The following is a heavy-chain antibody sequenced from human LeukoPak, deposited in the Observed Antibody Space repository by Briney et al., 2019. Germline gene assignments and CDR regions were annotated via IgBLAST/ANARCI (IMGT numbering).Heavy chain of an antibody. CDR3: AKIGVGIVVVPAAMRADY. J-gene: IGHJ4*02. V-gene: IGHV3-30*02. Sequence: PGGSLRLSCAASGFTFSSYGMHWVRQAPGKGLEWVAFIRYDGSNKYYADSVKGRFTISRDNSKNTLYLQMNSLRAEDTAVYYCAKIGVGIVVVPAAMRADYWGQGTLVTVSS. CDR1: GFTFSSYG. CDR2: IRYDGSNK. D-gene: IGHD2-2*01.